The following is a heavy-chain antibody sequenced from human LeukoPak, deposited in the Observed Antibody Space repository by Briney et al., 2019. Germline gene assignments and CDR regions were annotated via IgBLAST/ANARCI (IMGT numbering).Heavy chain of an antibody. Sequence: GGSLRLSCVASGFTFSSYAMSWVRQGPGKGLEWVSAISGSGGSTYYADSVKGRFTISRDNSKNTLYLQMNSLRAEDTAVYYCAKNSGSYGSYFDYWGQGTLVTVSS. V-gene: IGHV3-23*01. J-gene: IGHJ4*02. CDR1: GFTFSSYA. D-gene: IGHD1-26*01. CDR2: ISGSGGST. CDR3: AKNSGSYGSYFDY.